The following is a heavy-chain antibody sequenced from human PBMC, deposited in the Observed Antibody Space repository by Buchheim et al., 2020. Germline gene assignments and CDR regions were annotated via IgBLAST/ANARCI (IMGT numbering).Heavy chain of an antibody. CDR2: INREGTTT. Sequence: EVQLVESGGGLVQPGGSLRLSCSAPGFPFSIYWMHWVRQAPGKGLAWVSHINREGTTTNYADSVRGRFTLSRDTGKNTLYLQMNNLRAEDTAVYYCVRDMYGSGDYWGQGT. CDR1: GFPFSIYW. D-gene: IGHD3-10*01. CDR3: VRDMYGSGDY. J-gene: IGHJ4*02. V-gene: IGHV3-74*01.